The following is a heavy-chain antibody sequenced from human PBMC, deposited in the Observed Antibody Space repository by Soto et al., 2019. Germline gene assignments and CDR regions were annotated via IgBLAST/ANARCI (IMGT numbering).Heavy chain of an antibody. CDR2: IYYSGST. J-gene: IGHJ3*02. V-gene: IGHV4-31*03. D-gene: IGHD2-2*01. CDR1: GGSISSGGYY. CDR3: ARHCSSTSCYLFGAFDI. Sequence: QVQLQESGPGLVKPSQTLSLTCTVSGGSISSGGYYWSWIRQHPGKGLEWIGYIYYSGSTYYNPSLKSRVTISVDTSKNQFSLKLSSVTAADTAGYYCARHCSSTSCYLFGAFDIWGQGTMVTVSS.